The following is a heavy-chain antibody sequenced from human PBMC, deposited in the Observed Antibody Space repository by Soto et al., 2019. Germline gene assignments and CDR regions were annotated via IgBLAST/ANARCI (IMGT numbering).Heavy chain of an antibody. V-gene: IGHV4-31*03. J-gene: IGHJ6*02. CDR1: GGSISSGGCY. D-gene: IGHD4-17*01. CDR2: IYYSGST. Sequence: SETLSLTCTVSGGSISSGGCYWSWIRQHPGKGLEWIGYIYYSGSTYYNPSLKSRVTISVDRSKNQFSLKLTSVTAADTAVYYCARAHYGDYGYGMDVWGQGTTVTVSS. CDR3: ARAHYGDYGYGMDV.